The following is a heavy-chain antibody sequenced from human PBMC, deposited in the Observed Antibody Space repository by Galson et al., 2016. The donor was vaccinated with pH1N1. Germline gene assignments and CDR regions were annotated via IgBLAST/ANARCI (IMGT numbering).Heavy chain of an antibody. CDR3: AKVDDYYLGYFDY. CDR1: GFTFDDYA. CDR2: ISWNSGSI. Sequence: SLRLSCAASGFTFDDYAMHWVRQAPGKGLEWVSGISWNSGSIGYADSVKGRFTISRDNAKNSPYLQMNSLRAEDTALYYCAKVDDYYLGYFDYWGQGTLVTVSS. J-gene: IGHJ4*02. V-gene: IGHV3-9*01. D-gene: IGHD1-26*01.